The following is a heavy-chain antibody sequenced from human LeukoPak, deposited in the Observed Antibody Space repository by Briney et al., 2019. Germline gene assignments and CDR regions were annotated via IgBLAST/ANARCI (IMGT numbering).Heavy chain of an antibody. V-gene: IGHV3-48*03. CDR2: IGSSAGSI. D-gene: IGHD6-25*01. Sequence: GGSLRLSCAASGFIFSSYEMDWVRQAPGKGLEWVSYIGSSAGSIYYADSVKGRFTISRDNAKNTLYLQMNSLRAEDTAVCYCARHSKVAGAFDIWGQGTMVTVPS. J-gene: IGHJ3*02. CDR3: ARHSKVAGAFDI. CDR1: GFIFSSYE.